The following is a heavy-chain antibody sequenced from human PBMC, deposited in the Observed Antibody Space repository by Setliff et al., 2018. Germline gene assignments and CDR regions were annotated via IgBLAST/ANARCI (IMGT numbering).Heavy chain of an antibody. D-gene: IGHD2-2*01. V-gene: IGHV1-18*01. Sequence: ASVKVSCKASGYTLSNSILSWVRQAPGQGLEWVGWISVYNGKTYFAQKFQDRITLTTDTSTTTAYLELRSLTSDDTAVYYCSRLVRYCTTTSCQGASGAEFWGQGTLVTVSS. CDR3: SRLVRYCTTTSCQGASGAEF. J-gene: IGHJ4*02. CDR2: ISVYNGKT. CDR1: GYTLSNSI.